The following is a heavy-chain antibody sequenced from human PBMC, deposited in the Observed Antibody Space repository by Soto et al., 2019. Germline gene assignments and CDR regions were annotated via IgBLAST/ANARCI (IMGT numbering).Heavy chain of an antibody. D-gene: IGHD3-10*01. CDR2: INHSGSA. CDR1: GGSFSGYY. Sequence: PSETLSLTCAVYGGSFSGYYWSWIRQPPGKGLEWIGEINHSGSANYNPSLKSRVTISVDTSKNQSSLKLSSVTAADTAVYYCERGGEQPPSRYNRSDPRGQGNMVTVSS. V-gene: IGHV4-34*01. CDR3: ERGGEQPPSRYNRSDP. J-gene: IGHJ5*02.